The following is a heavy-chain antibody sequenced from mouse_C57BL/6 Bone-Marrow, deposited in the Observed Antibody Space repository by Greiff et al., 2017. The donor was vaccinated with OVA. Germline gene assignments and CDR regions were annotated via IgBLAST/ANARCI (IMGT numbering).Heavy chain of an antibody. V-gene: IGHV1-37*01. CDR3: ARGDYYGSSPYYAMDY. Sequence: EVQRVESGPELVKPGASVKISCKASGYSFTGYFMNWVKQSHGKSLEWIGRINPYNGDTFYNQKFKGKATLTVDKSSSTAHMELLSLTSEDFAVYYCARGDYYGSSPYYAMDYWGQGTSVTVSS. CDR1: GYSFTGYF. CDR2: INPYNGDT. J-gene: IGHJ4*01. D-gene: IGHD1-1*01.